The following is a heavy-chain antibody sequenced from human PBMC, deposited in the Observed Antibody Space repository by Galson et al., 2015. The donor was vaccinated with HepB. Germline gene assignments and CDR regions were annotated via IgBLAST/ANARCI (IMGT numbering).Heavy chain of an antibody. CDR2: IYFIGST. V-gene: IGHV4-59*11. CDR1: GGSISTLY. Sequence: ETLSLTCTVSGGSISTLYWSWVRQPPGKGLEWIGHIYFIGSTHYSPSLESRVTMSLDTSKNQFSLKLTSVTPADTAVYYCASQRPLYPARGMDVWGQGTTVTVS. D-gene: IGHD3-16*02. J-gene: IGHJ6*02. CDR3: ASQRPLYPARGMDV.